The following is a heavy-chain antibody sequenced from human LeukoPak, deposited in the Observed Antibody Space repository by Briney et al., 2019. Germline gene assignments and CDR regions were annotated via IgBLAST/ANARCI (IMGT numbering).Heavy chain of an antibody. D-gene: IGHD6-19*01. Sequence: SETLSLTCTVSGGSISSSSYYWGWIRQPPGKGLEWIGSIYYSGSTYYNPSLKSRVTMSVDTSKNQISLKLSSVTAADTAVYYCARVMYSSGWYDWFDPWGQGTLVTVSS. CDR3: ARVMYSSGWYDWFDP. CDR1: GGSISSSSYY. J-gene: IGHJ5*02. CDR2: IYYSGST. V-gene: IGHV4-39*07.